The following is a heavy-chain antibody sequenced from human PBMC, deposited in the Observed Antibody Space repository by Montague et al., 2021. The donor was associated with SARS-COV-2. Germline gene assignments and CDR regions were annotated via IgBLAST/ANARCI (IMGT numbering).Heavy chain of an antibody. CDR2: IYTSGST. Sequence: SETLSLTCTVSGGSISSYYWRWIRQPPGKGLEWIGRIYTSGSTNYNPSLKSRVTISVDTSKNQFSLKLSSVTAADTAVYYCARDDRYFDWSHYYYYGMDVWGQGTTVTVSS. D-gene: IGHD3-9*01. CDR3: ARDDRYFDWSHYYYYGMDV. V-gene: IGHV4-4*07. J-gene: IGHJ6*02. CDR1: GGSISSYY.